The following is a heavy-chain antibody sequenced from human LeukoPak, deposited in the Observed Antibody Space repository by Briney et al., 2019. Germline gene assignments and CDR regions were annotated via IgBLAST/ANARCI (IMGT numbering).Heavy chain of an antibody. J-gene: IGHJ5*02. D-gene: IGHD3-10*01. CDR3: AREGEDSDDTNWFDP. Sequence: SVKVSCKASGGTFSSYAISWVRQAPGQGLEWMGGIIPIFGTANYAQKFQGRVTITTDESTSTAYMELSSLRSEDTAVYYCAREGEDSDDTNWFDPWGQGTLVTVSS. CDR2: IIPIFGTA. CDR1: GGTFSSYA. V-gene: IGHV1-69*05.